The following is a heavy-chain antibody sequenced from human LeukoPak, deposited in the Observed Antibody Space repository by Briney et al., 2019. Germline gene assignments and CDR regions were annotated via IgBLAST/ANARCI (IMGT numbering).Heavy chain of an antibody. V-gene: IGHV1-69*06. CDR1: GGTFSSYA. CDR3: ARDRYCSSTSCYLVD. J-gene: IGHJ4*02. D-gene: IGHD2-2*01. CDR2: IIPIFGTA. Sequence: SVKLSCKASGGTFSSYAISWVRQAPGQGLEWMGGIIPIFGTANYAQKFQGRVTITADKSTSTAYMELSSLRSEDTAAYYCARDRYCSSTSCYLVDWGQGTLVTVSS.